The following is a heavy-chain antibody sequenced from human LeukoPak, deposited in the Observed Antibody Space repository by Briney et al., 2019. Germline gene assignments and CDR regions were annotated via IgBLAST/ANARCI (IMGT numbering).Heavy chain of an antibody. CDR1: GDSVSSNSAA. Sequence: SQTLSLTCAISGDSVSSNSAAWNWIRQSPSRGLEWLGRTYYRSKWYNDYAVSVKSRITINPDTSKNQFSLQLNSVTPEDTAVYYCAKDHFDSSGYYYGRPHYWGQGTLVTVSS. CDR3: AKDHFDSSGYYYGRPHY. V-gene: IGHV6-1*01. J-gene: IGHJ4*02. D-gene: IGHD3-22*01. CDR2: TYYRSKWYN.